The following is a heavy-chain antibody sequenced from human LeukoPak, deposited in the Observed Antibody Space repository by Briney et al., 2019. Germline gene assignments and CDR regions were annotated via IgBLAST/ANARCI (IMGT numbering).Heavy chain of an antibody. CDR1: GVTFSSYG. D-gene: IGHD3-16*01. J-gene: IGHJ6*02. V-gene: IGHV3-7*03. CDR3: ARGGGLDV. CDR2: INHNGNVN. Sequence: GGSLRLSCAASGVTFSSYGMNWARQAPGKGLEWVASINHNGNVNYYVDSVKGRFTISRDNAKNSLYLQMSNLRAEDTAVYFCARGGGLDVWGQGATVTVSS.